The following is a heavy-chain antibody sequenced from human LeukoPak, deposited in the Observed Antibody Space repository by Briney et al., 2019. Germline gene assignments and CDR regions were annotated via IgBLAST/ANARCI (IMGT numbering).Heavy chain of an antibody. Sequence: ASVKVSCMASGYTFTSYYMHWVRQAPGQGLEWMGLINPSGGSTSYAQKFQGRVTMTRDTSTSTVYMELSSLRSEDTAVYYCARVSYYYDSSGYIFYYWGQGTLVTVSS. CDR3: ARVSYYYDSSGYIFYY. D-gene: IGHD3-22*01. CDR2: INPSGGST. V-gene: IGHV1-46*01. CDR1: GYTFTSYY. J-gene: IGHJ4*02.